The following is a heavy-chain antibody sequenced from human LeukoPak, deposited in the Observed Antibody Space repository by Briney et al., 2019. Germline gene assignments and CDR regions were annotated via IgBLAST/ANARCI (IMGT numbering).Heavy chain of an antibody. V-gene: IGHV4-31*03. CDR2: MYYSGTT. CDR1: GGSVSNAGYY. D-gene: IGHD5-12*01. Sequence: SQTLSLTCSVSGGSVSNAGYYWSWIRQHPGKGLEWIGHMYYSGTTYYSPSLKSRVTTSVDTSTNQFSLKLTSVTAADTAVYYCARLGGYGYFDYWGQGTLVTVSS. J-gene: IGHJ4*02. CDR3: ARLGGYGYFDY.